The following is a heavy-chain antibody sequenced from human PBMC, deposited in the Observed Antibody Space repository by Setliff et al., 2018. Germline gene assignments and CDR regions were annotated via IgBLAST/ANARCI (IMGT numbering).Heavy chain of an antibody. D-gene: IGHD5-18*01. V-gene: IGHV1-69*13. Sequence: SVKVSCKTSRGTFSNYAISWVRQAPGQGLEWMGGTTPIFTTANYAQKFQGRVTITADESTSTAYMELSSLKSEDTAVYYCARSPFHVDTVMVTTFDSWGQGTLVTVSS. CDR1: RGTFSNYA. CDR3: ARSPFHVDTVMVTTFDS. CDR2: TTPIFTTA. J-gene: IGHJ4*02.